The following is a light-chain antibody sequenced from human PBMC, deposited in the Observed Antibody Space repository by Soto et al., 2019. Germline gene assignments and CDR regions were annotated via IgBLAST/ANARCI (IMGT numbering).Light chain of an antibody. J-gene: IGLJ1*01. CDR1: SSNIGNNY. Sequence: QSVLTQPPSVSAAPGQKVTISCSGSSSNIGNNYVSWYQQLPGTAPNLLIYDNNQRPSGSPDRFSGSKSGTSATLGITGLQTGDEADYYCGTWDSTLSVYVFGTGTKLTVL. CDR2: DNN. V-gene: IGLV1-51*01. CDR3: GTWDSTLSVYV.